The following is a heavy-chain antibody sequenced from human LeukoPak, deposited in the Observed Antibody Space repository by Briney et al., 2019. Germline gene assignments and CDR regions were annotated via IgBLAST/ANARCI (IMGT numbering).Heavy chain of an antibody. Sequence: ASVKVSCKASGYTFTSYDINWVRQATGQGLEWMGWMNPNSGNTGYAQKFQGRVTITRNTSISTAYMELSSLRSEDTAVYYCAKDSTVTTNYFDYWGQGTLVTVSS. CDR3: AKDSTVTTNYFDY. CDR2: MNPNSGNT. D-gene: IGHD4-17*01. J-gene: IGHJ4*02. CDR1: GYTFTSYD. V-gene: IGHV1-8*03.